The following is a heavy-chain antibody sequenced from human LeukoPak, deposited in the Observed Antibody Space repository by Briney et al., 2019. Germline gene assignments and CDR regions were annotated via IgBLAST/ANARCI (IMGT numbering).Heavy chain of an antibody. Sequence: TPSETLSLTCTVSGGSISSYYWSWIRQPPGKGLEWIGEINHSGSTNYNPSLKSRVTISVDTSKNQFSLKLSSVTAADTAVYYCARARRPYYYDSSAPGDYWGQGTLVTVSS. D-gene: IGHD3-22*01. V-gene: IGHV4-34*01. J-gene: IGHJ4*02. CDR2: INHSGST. CDR3: ARARRPYYYDSSAPGDY. CDR1: GGSISSYY.